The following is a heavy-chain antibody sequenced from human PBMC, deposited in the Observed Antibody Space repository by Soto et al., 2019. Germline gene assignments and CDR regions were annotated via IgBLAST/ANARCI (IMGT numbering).Heavy chain of an antibody. Sequence: PGGSLRLSCTASGFTFGDYAMSWFRQAPGKGLEWVGFIRSKAYGGTTEYAASVKGRFTIPRDDSKSIAYLQMNSLKTEDTAVYYCSSWYDSSGYYYYYGMDVWGQGTTVTVSS. D-gene: IGHD3-22*01. J-gene: IGHJ6*02. CDR2: IRSKAYGGTT. CDR3: SSWYDSSGYYYYYGMDV. CDR1: GFTFGDYA. V-gene: IGHV3-49*03.